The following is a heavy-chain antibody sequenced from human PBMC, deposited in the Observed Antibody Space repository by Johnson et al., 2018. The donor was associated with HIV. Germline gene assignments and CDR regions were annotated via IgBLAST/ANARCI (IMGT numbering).Heavy chain of an antibody. CDR2: IYSDGSHK. Sequence: VQLVESGGGLVQPGGSLRLSCAASGFIFRNYWMHWVRQAPGKGLVWVARIYSDGSHKAYADSVKGRFTISRDNAKKTLYLQMNSLRAEDTAVYYCARKQWLEIPSDALDVWGQGTMVTVSS. CDR3: ARKQWLEIPSDALDV. D-gene: IGHD6-19*01. CDR1: GFIFRNYW. V-gene: IGHV3-74*03. J-gene: IGHJ3*01.